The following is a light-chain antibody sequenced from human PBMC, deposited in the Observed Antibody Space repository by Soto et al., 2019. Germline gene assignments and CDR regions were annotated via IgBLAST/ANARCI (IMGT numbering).Light chain of an antibody. V-gene: IGKV3-20*01. CDR3: QHYDGSPRT. CDR2: GVF. Sequence: VLTQSPGTVSLSPGEIATLSCRTSQSVSSNYLAWYQQKPGQAPRLLIDGVFNRATGIPDRFSGSGSGTDFSLTISRLEPEDVAVYFCQHYDGSPRTFGQGTRLQI. J-gene: IGKJ2*01. CDR1: QSVSSNY.